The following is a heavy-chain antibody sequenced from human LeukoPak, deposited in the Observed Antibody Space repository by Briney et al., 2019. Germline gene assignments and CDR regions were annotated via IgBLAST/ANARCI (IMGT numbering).Heavy chain of an antibody. V-gene: IGHV3-48*03. J-gene: IGHJ4*02. Sequence: GGSLRLSCAASGFTFSSYEMNWVRQAPGKGLEWVSYISSSGSTIYYADSVKGRFTIPRDNAKNSLYLQMNSLRAEDTAVYYCARAPRGMWYFDYWGQGTLVTVSS. CDR2: ISSSGSTI. CDR1: GFTFSSYE. D-gene: IGHD2-21*01. CDR3: ARAPRGMWYFDY.